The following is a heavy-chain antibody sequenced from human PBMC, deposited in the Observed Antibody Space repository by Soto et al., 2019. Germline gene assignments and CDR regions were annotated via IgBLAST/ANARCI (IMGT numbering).Heavy chain of an antibody. D-gene: IGHD6-6*01. CDR3: TRLPSIAARDAFDI. CDR2: IRSKANSYAT. CDR1: GFTFSGSA. Sequence: GGSLRLSCAASGFTFSGSAMHWVRQASGKGLEWVGRIRSKANSYATAYAASVKGRFTIARDDSKNTAYLQMNSLKTEDTAVYYCTRLPSIAARDAFDIWGKGTMVTVSS. V-gene: IGHV3-73*01. J-gene: IGHJ3*02.